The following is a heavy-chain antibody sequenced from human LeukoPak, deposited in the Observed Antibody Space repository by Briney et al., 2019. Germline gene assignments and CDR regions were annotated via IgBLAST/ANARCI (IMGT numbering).Heavy chain of an antibody. CDR3: ASWKVTARDAFDI. V-gene: IGHV3-48*03. Sequence: PGGSLRLSCAASGLTFSSYEMNWVRQAPGKGLEWVSYISSSGSTIYYADSVKGRFTISRDNAKNSLYLQMNSLRAEDTAVYYCASWKVTARDAFDIWGQGTMVTVSS. J-gene: IGHJ3*02. CDR2: ISSSGSTI. D-gene: IGHD2-21*02. CDR1: GLTFSSYE.